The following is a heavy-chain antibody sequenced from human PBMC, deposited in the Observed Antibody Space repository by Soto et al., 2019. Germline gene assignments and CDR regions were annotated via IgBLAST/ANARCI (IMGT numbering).Heavy chain of an antibody. CDR3: ARDMAAAGTSYYYYGMDV. V-gene: IGHV3-33*01. CDR2: IWYDGSNK. D-gene: IGHD6-13*01. J-gene: IGHJ6*02. CDR1: GFTFSSYG. Sequence: QVQLVESGGGVVQPGRSLRLSCAASGFTFSSYGMHWVRQAPGKGLEWVAVIWYDGSNKYYADSVKGRFTISRDNSKNTXELQMNSLRAEDTAVYYCARDMAAAGTSYYYYGMDVWGQGTTVTVSS.